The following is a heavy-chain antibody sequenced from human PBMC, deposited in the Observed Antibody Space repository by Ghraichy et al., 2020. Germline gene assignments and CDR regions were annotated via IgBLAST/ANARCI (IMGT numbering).Heavy chain of an antibody. CDR1: GFTVSGNS. CDR3: AGASSSWYSLLFDY. CDR2: IYSGGKT. D-gene: IGHD2-15*01. Sequence: GESLNISCAASGFTVSGNSMSWVRQAPGKGLEWVSLIYSGGKTYYADSVKGRFTISRDNSKNTLYLQMNSLRAEDTAVYYCAGASSSWYSLLFDYWGQGTPVTVSS. V-gene: IGHV3-53*01. J-gene: IGHJ4*02.